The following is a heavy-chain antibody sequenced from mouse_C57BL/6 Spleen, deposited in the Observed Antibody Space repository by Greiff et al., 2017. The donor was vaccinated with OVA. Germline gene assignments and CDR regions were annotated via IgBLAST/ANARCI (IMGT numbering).Heavy chain of an antibody. V-gene: IGHV3-1*01. Sequence: EVQLQESGPGMVKPSQSLSLTCTVTGYSITSGYDWHWIRHFPGNKLEWMGYISYSGSNNYNPSLKSRISITHDTSKNHFFLKLNSVTTEDTATYYCARGYYYGSEAWFAYWGQGTLVTVSA. CDR1: GYSITSGYD. J-gene: IGHJ3*01. CDR3: ARGYYYGSEAWFAY. D-gene: IGHD1-1*01. CDR2: ISYSGSN.